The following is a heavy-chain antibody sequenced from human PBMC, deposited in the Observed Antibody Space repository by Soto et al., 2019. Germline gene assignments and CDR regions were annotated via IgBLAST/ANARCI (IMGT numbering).Heavy chain of an antibody. J-gene: IGHJ6*02. CDR3: ASDTARVYYGLDL. CDR2: IRSKANNYAT. CDR1: GFTFSGSA. Sequence: EVQLVESGGGLVQPGGSLKLSCAASGFTFSGSAMHWVRQASGKGLEWVGRIRSKANNYATAYAASVEGRFTISRDDSKNTAHLQMNSLKTEDTAVYYCASDTARVYYGLDLWGLGTTVTVSS. D-gene: IGHD5-18*01. V-gene: IGHV3-73*02.